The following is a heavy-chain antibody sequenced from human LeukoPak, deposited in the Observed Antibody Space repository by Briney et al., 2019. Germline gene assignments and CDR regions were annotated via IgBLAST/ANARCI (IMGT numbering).Heavy chain of an antibody. CDR1: GFTFSSYG. J-gene: IGHJ4*02. CDR3: AKDSERAVAGPSYFDY. V-gene: IGHV3-33*06. D-gene: IGHD6-19*01. CDR2: IWYDGSNK. Sequence: GGALRLPCAASGFTFSSYGMHWVRQAPGKGLEWVAVIWYDGSNKYYADSVKGRFTISRDNSKNTLYLQMNSLRAEDTAVYYCAKDSERAVAGPSYFDYWGQGTLVTVSS.